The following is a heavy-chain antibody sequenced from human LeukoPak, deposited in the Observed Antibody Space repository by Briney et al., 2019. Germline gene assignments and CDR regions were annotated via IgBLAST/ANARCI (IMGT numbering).Heavy chain of an antibody. Sequence: GGSLRLSCVASGFTFSSYAMHWVRQAPGKGLEYVSAISSNGATTYYANSVKGGFSISRDNSKNTVYLQMGSLRAEDMAVYYCARVYFWSGYFDYWGQGTLVTVSS. CDR1: GFTFSSYA. J-gene: IGHJ4*02. CDR2: ISSNGATT. CDR3: ARVYFWSGYFDY. D-gene: IGHD3-3*01. V-gene: IGHV3-64*01.